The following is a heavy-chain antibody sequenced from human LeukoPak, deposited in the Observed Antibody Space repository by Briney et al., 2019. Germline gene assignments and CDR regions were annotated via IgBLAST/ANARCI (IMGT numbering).Heavy chain of an antibody. Sequence: SETLSLTCAVYGGSFSGYYWSWIRQPPGKGLEWIGSIYHSGSTYYNPSLKSRVTISVDTSKNQFSLKLSSVTAADTAVYYCARDRGVVTALVFYYFDYWGQGTLVTVSS. CDR1: GGSFSGYY. D-gene: IGHD2-21*02. J-gene: IGHJ4*02. V-gene: IGHV4-34*01. CDR2: IYHSGST. CDR3: ARDRGVVTALVFYYFDY.